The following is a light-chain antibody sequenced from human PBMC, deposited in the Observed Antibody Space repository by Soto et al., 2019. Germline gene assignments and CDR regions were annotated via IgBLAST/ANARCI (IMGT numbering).Light chain of an antibody. V-gene: IGKV3-20*01. CDR3: QQYGSSPIT. CDR1: QSVSSSY. Sequence: EIVLTQSPGTLSLSPGQRATLSCRASQSVSSSYLAWYQQKPGQAPRLLIYGASSRTTGIPDMFSCSGSGTDFTLTISKLEPEDFAVYYCQQYGSSPITFGRGTRLEIK. J-gene: IGKJ5*01. CDR2: GAS.